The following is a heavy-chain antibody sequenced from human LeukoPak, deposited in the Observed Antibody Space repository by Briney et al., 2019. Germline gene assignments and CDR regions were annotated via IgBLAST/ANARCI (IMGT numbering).Heavy chain of an antibody. D-gene: IGHD3-22*01. Sequence: ASVKVSCKASGYTFTGYYIHWVRQAPGQGLEWMGWISAYNGNTNYAQKLQGRVTMTTDTSTSTAYMELRSLRSDDTAVYYCALGGDYYDSSGYYYWGQGTLVTVSS. CDR2: ISAYNGNT. V-gene: IGHV1-18*04. CDR3: ALGGDYYDSSGYYY. CDR1: GYTFTGYY. J-gene: IGHJ4*02.